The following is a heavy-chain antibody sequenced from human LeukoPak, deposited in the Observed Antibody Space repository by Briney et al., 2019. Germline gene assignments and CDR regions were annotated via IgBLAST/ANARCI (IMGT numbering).Heavy chain of an antibody. D-gene: IGHD6-13*01. CDR1: NGSLSGHY. CDR2: VNYSGST. J-gene: IGHJ6*03. V-gene: IGHV4-34*01. Sequence: PSETLSLTCVVYNGSLSGHYWSWIRQSPGKGLEWIGEVNYSGSTNYNPSLKSRVTISLDTSKNKFSLNLNLVTAADMALYYCARRRIVTAGTVYLDVWDKGTTVVVTS. CDR3: ARRRIVTAGTVYLDV.